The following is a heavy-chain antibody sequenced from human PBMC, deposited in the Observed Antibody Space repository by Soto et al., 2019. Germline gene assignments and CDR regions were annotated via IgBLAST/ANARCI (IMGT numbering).Heavy chain of an antibody. CDR1: GFTFITSA. CDR2: ISNNGGSA. J-gene: IGHJ6*02. V-gene: IGHV3-64D*08. CDR3: VKDPGRLPDYYYGVDV. Sequence: PGGSLRLSCSASGFTFITSAMHWVRQAPGKGLEYVSAISNNGGSAYYADSVKGRFTISRDNSKKILYLQMSSLRAEDTAVYYCVKDPGRLPDYYYGVDVWGQGTRSPSP. D-gene: IGHD3-10*01.